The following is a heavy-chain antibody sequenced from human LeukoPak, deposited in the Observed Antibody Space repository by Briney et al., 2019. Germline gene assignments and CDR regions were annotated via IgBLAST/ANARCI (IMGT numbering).Heavy chain of an antibody. V-gene: IGHV1-8*03. CDR1: AYTFTSYD. CDR3: ARNLPYSSSWYYCYYYMDV. D-gene: IGHD6-13*01. Sequence: GASVKVSCKAAAYTFTSYDINWVRQPTGQGLEWMGWMNPKSGNTGYAQKFQGRVTSTRNTSISTAYRELSSLRSEDTAVYYCARNLPYSSSWYYCYYYMDVWGKGTTVTVSS. CDR2: MNPKSGNT. J-gene: IGHJ6*03.